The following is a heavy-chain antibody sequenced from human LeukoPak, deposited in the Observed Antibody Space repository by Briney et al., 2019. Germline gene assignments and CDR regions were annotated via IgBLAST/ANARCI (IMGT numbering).Heavy chain of an antibody. D-gene: IGHD1-1*01. CDR3: ARDLLARCDDWNDWVNYYKDG. CDR2: INPNSGGT. V-gene: IGHV1-2*02. CDR1: GYTFTGYY. Sequence: ASVKVSCKASGYTFTGYYMHWVRQAPGQGLEWMGWINPNSGGTNYAQKFQGRVTITRDTSISTAYMELSRLRSDDTAVYYCARDLLARCDDWNDWVNYYKDGWRKGTTVAVSS. J-gene: IGHJ6*03.